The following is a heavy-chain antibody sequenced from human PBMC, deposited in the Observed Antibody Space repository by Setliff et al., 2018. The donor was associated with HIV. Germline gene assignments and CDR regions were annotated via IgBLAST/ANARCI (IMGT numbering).Heavy chain of an antibody. V-gene: IGHV3-7*01. CDR1: GFTFSSYW. CDR2: IKQDGSEK. Sequence: GGSLRLSCAASGFTFSSYWMSWVRQAPGKGLEWVANIKQDGSEKYYVDSVKGRFTISRDNAKKMLYLQMNSLRAEDTAVYYCAKGIRVAGTSHFDSWGQGALVTVSS. CDR3: AKGIRVAGTSHFDS. D-gene: IGHD6-19*01. J-gene: IGHJ4*02.